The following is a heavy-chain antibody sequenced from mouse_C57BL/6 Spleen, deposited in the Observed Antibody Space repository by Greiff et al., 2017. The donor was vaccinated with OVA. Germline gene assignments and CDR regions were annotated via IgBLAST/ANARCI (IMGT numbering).Heavy chain of an antibody. CDR3: ARWGVYFDY. Sequence: EVQLQQSGPELVKPGASVKISCKASGYTFTDYYMNWVKQSHGKSLEWIGDINPNNGGTSYNQKFKGKATLTVDKSSSTAYMELRSLTSEDSAVYYCARWGVYFDYWGQGTTRTVSS. V-gene: IGHV1-26*01. CDR2: INPNNGGT. CDR1: GYTFTDYY. J-gene: IGHJ2*01.